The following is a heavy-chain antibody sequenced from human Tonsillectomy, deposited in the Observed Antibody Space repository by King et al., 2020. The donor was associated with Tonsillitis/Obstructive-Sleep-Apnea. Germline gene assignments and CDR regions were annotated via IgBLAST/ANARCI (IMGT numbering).Heavy chain of an antibody. CDR2: IIPILTIT. D-gene: IGHD2-2*01. CDR3: ARGGEAIVVVPGGSSSSYYYNGMDV. Sequence: VQLVQSGAEVKKPGSSVKVSCKASGGTFSSYAISWVRQAPGQGLEWMGGIIPILTITHYAQKFQGRVTITADKSTSTAYMEPSSLRSEDTAVYYWARGGEAIVVVPGGSSSSYYYNGMDVWGQGTTVTVSS. V-gene: IGHV1-69*10. J-gene: IGHJ6*02. CDR1: GGTFSSYA.